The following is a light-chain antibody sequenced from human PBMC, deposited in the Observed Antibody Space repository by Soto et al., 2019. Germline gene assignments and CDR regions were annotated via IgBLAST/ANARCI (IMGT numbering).Light chain of an antibody. V-gene: IGKV4-1*01. CDR1: QSVFYSSNNKNF. J-gene: IGKJ1*01. CDR3: QEYYGTPPWT. Sequence: DIVMTQSPDSLAVSLGERATINCKSSQSVFYSSNNKNFSAWYQQKPGQPPKLLIYWASTRESGVPDRFSGSGSGTDFTLTISSLQAEDVAVYYCQEYYGTPPWTFGQGTKVEIK. CDR2: WAS.